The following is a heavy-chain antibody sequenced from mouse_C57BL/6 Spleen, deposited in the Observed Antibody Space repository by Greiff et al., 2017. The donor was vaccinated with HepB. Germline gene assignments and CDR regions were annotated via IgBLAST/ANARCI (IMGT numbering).Heavy chain of an antibody. CDR2: IDPSDSYT. CDR3: ARTVKGDYFDY. V-gene: IGHV1-69*01. J-gene: IGHJ2*01. CDR1: GSTFTSYW. Sequence: VQLQQPGAELVMPGASVKLSCKASGSTFTSYWMHWVKQRPGQGLEWIGEIDPSDSYTNYNQKFKGKSTLTVDKSSSTAYMQLSSLTSEDSAVYYCARTVKGDYFDYWGQGTTLTVSS.